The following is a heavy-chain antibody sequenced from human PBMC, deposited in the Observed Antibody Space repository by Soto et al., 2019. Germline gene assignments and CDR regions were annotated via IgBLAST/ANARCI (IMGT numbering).Heavy chain of an antibody. J-gene: IGHJ4*02. Sequence: PGGSLRLSCAASGFTFSSYWMHWVRQAPGKGLVWVSRINSDGSSTSYADSVKGRFSISRDNAKNTLYLQMNSLRAEDTALYYCARAVYSSGWTAPGPITFDYWGQGTPVTVSS. CDR2: INSDGSST. CDR3: ARAVYSSGWTAPGPITFDY. V-gene: IGHV3-74*01. CDR1: GFTFSSYW. D-gene: IGHD6-19*01.